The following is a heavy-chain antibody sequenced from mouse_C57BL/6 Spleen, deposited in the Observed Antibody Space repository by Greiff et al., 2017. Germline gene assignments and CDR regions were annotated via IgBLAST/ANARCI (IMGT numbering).Heavy chain of an antibody. J-gene: IGHJ3*01. CDR1: GYTFTDYY. Sequence: QVQLQQSGAELVKPGASVKISCKASGYTFTDYYINWVKQRPGQGLEWIGKIGPGSGSTYYNEKFKGKATLTADKSSSTAYMQLRSLTSEDSAVYFCARSKDYYVYDAWFAYWGQGTLVTVSA. V-gene: IGHV1-77*01. CDR2: IGPGSGST. CDR3: ARSKDYYVYDAWFAY. D-gene: IGHD2-2*01.